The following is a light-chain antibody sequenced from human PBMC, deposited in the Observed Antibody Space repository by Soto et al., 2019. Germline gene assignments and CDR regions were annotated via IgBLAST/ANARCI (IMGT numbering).Light chain of an antibody. Sequence: EIVLTQSPGTLSLSPGERATLSCRASQSVGSSFLAWYQQKPGQAPRLLIHGASTRATGVPDRFSGSGSGTDFTLTISRLEPEDFAVYYCQQYGSSSGTLGQGTKVEIK. V-gene: IGKV3-20*01. CDR1: QSVGSSF. CDR3: QQYGSSSGT. CDR2: GAS. J-gene: IGKJ1*01.